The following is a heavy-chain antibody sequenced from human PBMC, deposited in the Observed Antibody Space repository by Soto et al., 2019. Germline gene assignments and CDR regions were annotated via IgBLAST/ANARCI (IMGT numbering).Heavy chain of an antibody. J-gene: IGHJ4*02. D-gene: IGHD3-3*01. CDR3: ARGLSWSPYFEF. Sequence: QVQLQESGPGLVKPSETLSLTCTVSGASISTQSWNWIRQAPGKGLDWIRYLYYSGTTNYTLYIKSRVTLSADTSKNQVSLKLTSVTAADTAVYFCARGLSWSPYFEFWGQGILVTVSS. V-gene: IGHV4-59*11. CDR2: LYYSGTT. CDR1: GASISTQS.